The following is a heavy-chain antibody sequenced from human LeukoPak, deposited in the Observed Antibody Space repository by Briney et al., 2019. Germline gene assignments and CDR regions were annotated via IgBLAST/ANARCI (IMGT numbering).Heavy chain of an antibody. Sequence: SQTLSLTCTVSGGSISSGDYYWSWIRQHPGKGLEWIGYIYYSGSTYYNPSLKSRVTISVDTSKNQFSLKLSSVTAADTAVYYCARVWRDIVVVPAANWFDPWGQGTLVTVSS. J-gene: IGHJ5*02. D-gene: IGHD2-2*01. CDR1: GGSISSGDYY. CDR2: IYYSGST. CDR3: ARVWRDIVVVPAANWFDP. V-gene: IGHV4-31*03.